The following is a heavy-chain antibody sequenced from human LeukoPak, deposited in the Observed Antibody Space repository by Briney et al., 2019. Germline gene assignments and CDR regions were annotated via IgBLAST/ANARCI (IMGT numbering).Heavy chain of an antibody. J-gene: IGHJ4*02. V-gene: IGHV3-21*01. CDR1: GFTFSSYS. CDR2: ISSSSSYI. D-gene: IGHD5-24*01. CDR3: ARGMATNHRDY. Sequence: KAGGSLRLSCAASGFTFSSYSMNWVRQAPGKGLEWVSSISSSSSYIYYADSVKGRSTISRDNAKNSLYLQMNSLRAEDTAVYYCARGMATNHRDYWGQGTLVTVSS.